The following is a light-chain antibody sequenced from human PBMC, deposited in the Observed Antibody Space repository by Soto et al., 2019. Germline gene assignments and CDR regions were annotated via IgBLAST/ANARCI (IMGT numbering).Light chain of an antibody. CDR1: QNINTY. Sequence: DLQMTQSPSSLSASVGDRITITCRASQNINTYLNWFQQKPGKAPSLLIYAASSLQSGVPSRFSASGSVTDFTLTINSLQPEDFAAYYCQQSYTTPYTFGQGTKVEIK. CDR3: QQSYTTPYT. J-gene: IGKJ2*01. V-gene: IGKV1-39*01. CDR2: AAS.